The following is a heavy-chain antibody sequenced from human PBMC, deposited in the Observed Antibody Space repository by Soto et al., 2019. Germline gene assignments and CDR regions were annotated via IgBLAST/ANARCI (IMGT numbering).Heavy chain of an antibody. D-gene: IGHD3-3*01. CDR3: SRQEWTLTKNDYYYYMDV. CDR1: GFTFSNAW. J-gene: IGHJ6*03. CDR2: IKSKTDGGTT. V-gene: IGHV3-15*01. Sequence: EVQLVESGGGLVKPGGSLRLSCAASGFTFSNAWMSWVRQAPGKGLEWVGRIKSKTDGGTTDYAAPVKGRFTISRDDSKNTLYLQMNSLKTEDTAVYYCSRQEWTLTKNDYYYYMDVWGKGTTVTVSS.